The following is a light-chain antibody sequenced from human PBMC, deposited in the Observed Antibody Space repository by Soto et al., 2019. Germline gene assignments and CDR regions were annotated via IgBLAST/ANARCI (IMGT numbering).Light chain of an antibody. CDR1: QTIGSY. Sequence: DIQMTQSPSSLSASVGDRVTITCRASQTIGSYLNWYQHKPGKAPELLIYAASSLQSGVPSRFSGSGSGTDFTLTISSLLPEDFATYYCQQSYSAPSITFGQGTRLEIK. J-gene: IGKJ5*01. CDR2: AAS. CDR3: QQSYSAPSIT. V-gene: IGKV1-39*01.